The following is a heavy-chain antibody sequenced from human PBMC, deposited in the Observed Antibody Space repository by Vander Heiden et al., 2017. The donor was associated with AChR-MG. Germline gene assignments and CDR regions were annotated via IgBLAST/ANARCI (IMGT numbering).Heavy chain of an antibody. CDR2: CEPEDGET. CDR1: GYTLTELS. D-gene: IGHD6-13*01. Sequence: QVQLVQSGAEVKKPGASVKVSCKVSGYTLTELSMHWVRQAPGKGLEWMGGCEPEDGETIYAQKFQGRVTMTEDTSTDTAYMELSSLRSEDTAVYYCATVMSDSSSWYSWFDPWGQGTLVTVSS. J-gene: IGHJ5*02. V-gene: IGHV1-24*01. CDR3: ATVMSDSSSWYSWFDP.